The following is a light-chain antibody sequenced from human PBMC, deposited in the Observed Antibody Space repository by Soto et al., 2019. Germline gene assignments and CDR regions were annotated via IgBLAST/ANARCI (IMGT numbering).Light chain of an antibody. Sequence: DIQMTQSPSFLSASVGARVTIDCQASQDINNYLDWYQHKPGQAPKLLIYDATILETGVPSRFSGSWSRTDFSFTISSLQPEDIATYYCHQYDSLPPTFGQGTRLEIK. CDR2: DAT. CDR1: QDINNY. CDR3: HQYDSLPPT. V-gene: IGKV1-33*01. J-gene: IGKJ5*01.